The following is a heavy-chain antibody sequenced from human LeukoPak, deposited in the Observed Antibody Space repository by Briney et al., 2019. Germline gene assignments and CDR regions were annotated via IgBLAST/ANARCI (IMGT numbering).Heavy chain of an antibody. J-gene: IGHJ4*02. CDR2: INHSGST. CDR3: ARTRMVRGAPRFGGPLDY. CDR1: GGSFSGYY. Sequence: PSVTLSLTCAVYGGSFSGYYWSWIRQPPGKGLELIGEINHSGSTNYNPSLKSRVTISVDTSKNQFSLKLSSVTAADTAVYYCARTRMVRGAPRFGGPLDYWGQGTLLTVSS. D-gene: IGHD3-10*01. V-gene: IGHV4-34*01.